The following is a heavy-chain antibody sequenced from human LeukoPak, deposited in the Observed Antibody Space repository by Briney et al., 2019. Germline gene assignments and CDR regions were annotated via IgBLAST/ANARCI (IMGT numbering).Heavy chain of an antibody. CDR3: ARDLYYEDYGMDV. J-gene: IGHJ6*02. CDR2: IWYDGSNK. V-gene: IGHV3-33*01. Sequence: PGGSLRLSCAASGFTFSSYGMHWVRQAPGKGLERVAVIWYDGSNKYYADSVKGRFTISRDNSKNTLYLQMNSLRAEDTAVYYCARDLYYEDYGMDVWGQGTTVTVSS. CDR1: GFTFSSYG.